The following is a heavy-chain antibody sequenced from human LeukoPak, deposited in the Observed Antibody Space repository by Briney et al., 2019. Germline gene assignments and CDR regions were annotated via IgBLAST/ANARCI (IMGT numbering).Heavy chain of an antibody. CDR3: ARLGAPPYYYYMDV. V-gene: IGHV4-34*01. D-gene: IGHD3-16*01. CDR1: GGSFSGYY. Sequence: SETLSLTCAVYGGSFSGYYWSWIRQPPGKGLEWIGEINHSGSTNYNPSLKSRVTISVDTSKNQFSLKLSSVTAADTAVYYCARLGAPPYYYYMDVWGKGTTVTVSS. CDR2: INHSGST. J-gene: IGHJ6*03.